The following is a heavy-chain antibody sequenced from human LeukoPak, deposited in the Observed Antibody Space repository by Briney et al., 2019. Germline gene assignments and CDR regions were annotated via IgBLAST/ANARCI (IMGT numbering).Heavy chain of an antibody. CDR1: GDSINSRSYS. V-gene: IGHV4-39*01. J-gene: IGHJ5*02. D-gene: IGHD6-19*01. CDR2: IYYSGIT. Sequence: ETLSLTCTVSGDSINSRSYSWGWIRHPPGKALEWIGGIYYSGITYYNPSLKSRVTISVDTSENQFSLRLISVTAADTAVYYCAGHFPHMDYSGWKQGWFDPWGQGTLVTVSS. CDR3: AGHFPHMDYSGWKQGWFDP.